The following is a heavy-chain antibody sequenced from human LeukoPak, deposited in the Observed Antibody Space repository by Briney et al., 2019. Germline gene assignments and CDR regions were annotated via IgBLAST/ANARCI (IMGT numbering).Heavy chain of an antibody. D-gene: IGHD1-14*01. CDR2: IWYDGSNK. V-gene: IGHV3-33*01. CDR1: GFTFSSHG. CDR3: AREVDATTDY. Sequence: GGSLRLSCAASGFTFSSHGMHWVRQAPGKGLEWVAVIWYDGSNKYYADSVKGRFTISRDNAKNSLYLQMNSLRAEDTAVYYCAREVDATTDYWGQGTLVTVSS. J-gene: IGHJ4*02.